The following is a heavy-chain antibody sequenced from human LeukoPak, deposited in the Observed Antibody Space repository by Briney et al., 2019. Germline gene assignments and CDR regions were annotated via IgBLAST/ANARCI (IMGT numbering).Heavy chain of an antibody. Sequence: SETLSLTCTVSGGSISSSSYYWGWIRQPPERGLEGIGSIYYSGSTYYNPSLKSRVTIPVDTSKNQYSLKLSSVNAADTAVYYYAGAVVPAAIFDYWGQGTLVPVSS. J-gene: IGHJ4*02. D-gene: IGHD2-2*01. CDR2: IYYSGST. V-gene: IGHV4-39*01. CDR1: GGSISSSSYY. CDR3: AGAVVPAAIFDY.